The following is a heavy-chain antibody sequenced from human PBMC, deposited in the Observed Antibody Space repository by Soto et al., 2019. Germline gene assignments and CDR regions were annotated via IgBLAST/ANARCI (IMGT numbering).Heavy chain of an antibody. D-gene: IGHD1-26*01. J-gene: IGHJ4*02. CDR2: ISGSGGST. CDR1: GFTFRRYA. CDR3: AKPVRWELLRFEY. Sequence: EVQLLESGGGLVQPGGSLRLSCAASGFTFRRYAMSWVRQAPGKGLEWVSAISGSGGSTYYADSVKGRFTISRDNSKNTLYLQMNSLRAEDTAVYYGAKPVRWELLRFEYWGQGTLVTVSS. V-gene: IGHV3-23*01.